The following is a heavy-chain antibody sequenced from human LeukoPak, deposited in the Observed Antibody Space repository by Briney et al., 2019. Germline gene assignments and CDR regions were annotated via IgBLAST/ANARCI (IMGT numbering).Heavy chain of an antibody. V-gene: IGHV3-30*02. CDR3: AKYIAAAAPFDY. J-gene: IGHJ4*02. CDR2: IRYDGSNK. Sequence: GGSLRLSCAASGFTFSSYGMHWVRQAPGKGLEWVAFIRYDGSNKYYADSVKGRFTISRDNSKNTLYLQMNSLRAEDTAVYYCAKYIAAAAPFDYWGQGTLVTVSS. CDR1: GFTFSSYG. D-gene: IGHD6-13*01.